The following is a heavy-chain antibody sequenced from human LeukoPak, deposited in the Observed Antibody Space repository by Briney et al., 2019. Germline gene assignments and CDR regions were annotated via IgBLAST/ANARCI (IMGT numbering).Heavy chain of an antibody. D-gene: IGHD3-22*01. CDR3: ARGGRGSAAVVAPRSFDI. J-gene: IGHJ3*02. Sequence: GGSLGLSCAGSGFTFGNYAMSWVRQAPGKGLEWVSAITGSGATTYYADSVKGRFIISRDISKNTLYLQMNSLRAEDSALYYCARGGRGSAAVVAPRSFDIWGQGTMVTVSS. CDR1: GFTFGNYA. CDR2: ITGSGATT. V-gene: IGHV3-23*01.